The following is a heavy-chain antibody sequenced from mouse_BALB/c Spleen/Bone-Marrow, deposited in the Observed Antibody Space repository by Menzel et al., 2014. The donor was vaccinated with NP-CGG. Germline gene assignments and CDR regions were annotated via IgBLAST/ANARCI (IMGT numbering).Heavy chain of an antibody. J-gene: IGHJ2*01. CDR2: IDPANGNT. CDR1: GFNIKDTY. Sequence: VQLQQSGAELVNPGASVKMSCTASGFNIKDTYMHWAKQRPEQGLEWIGRIDPANGNTKYDPEFQGKAIITADTSSNTAYRQLSSLTSEDTAVYYCDREGAEGCYWGQGTTLTVSS. V-gene: IGHV14-3*02. D-gene: IGHD3-3*01. CDR3: DREGAEGCY.